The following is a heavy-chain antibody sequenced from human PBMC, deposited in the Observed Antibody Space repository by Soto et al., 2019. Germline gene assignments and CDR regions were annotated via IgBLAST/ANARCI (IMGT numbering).Heavy chain of an antibody. J-gene: IGHJ4*02. Sequence: QVQLVQSGAEVKKPGASVKVSCKASGYTFTSYGISWVRQAPGQGLEWMGWISAYNGNTNYAQKFQGRVTITADESTSTAYMELSSLRSEDTAVYYCARDLGGGSYHYWGQGTLVTVSS. CDR2: ISAYNGNT. V-gene: IGHV1-18*04. CDR3: ARDLGGGSYHY. D-gene: IGHD1-26*01. CDR1: GYTFTSYG.